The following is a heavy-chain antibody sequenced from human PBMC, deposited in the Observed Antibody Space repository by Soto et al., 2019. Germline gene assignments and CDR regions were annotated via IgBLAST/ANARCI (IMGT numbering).Heavy chain of an antibody. CDR2: TNPNSGGT. D-gene: IGHD2-15*01. CDR1: GYTFTGYY. Sequence: QVQLVQSGAEVKKPGASVKVSCKASGYTFTGYYMHWVRQAPGQGLEWMGWTNPNSGGTNYAQKFQGWVTMTRDTSISTANLALSRLRSDDTAVYYCARGRGYCSGGSCYAGYYYGMDVWGQGTTVTVSS. V-gene: IGHV1-2*04. CDR3: ARGRGYCSGGSCYAGYYYGMDV. J-gene: IGHJ6*02.